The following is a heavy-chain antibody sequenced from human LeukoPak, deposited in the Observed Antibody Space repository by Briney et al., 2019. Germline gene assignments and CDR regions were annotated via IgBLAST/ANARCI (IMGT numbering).Heavy chain of an antibody. Sequence: KSSETLSLTCAVYGGSFSGYYWSWIRQPPGKGLEWIGEINHSGSTNYNPSLKSRVTISVDKSKNQFTMNVNSVTAADTAVYYCARDNSYMDVWGKGTTVTVSS. CDR3: ARDNSYMDV. D-gene: IGHD1-14*01. CDR2: INHSGST. CDR1: GGSFSGYY. V-gene: IGHV4-34*01. J-gene: IGHJ6*03.